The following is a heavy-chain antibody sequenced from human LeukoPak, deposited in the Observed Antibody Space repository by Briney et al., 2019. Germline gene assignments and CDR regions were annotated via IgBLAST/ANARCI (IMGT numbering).Heavy chain of an antibody. Sequence: GGSLRLSCAASGFTFGDHAMSWVRQAPGKGLEWVGFIRSKAYGGTTEYAASVKGRFIISRDDSKSIAYLQMNSLKTEDTAVYYCTRGPIQVWLYYGMDVWGQGTTVIVSS. V-gene: IGHV3-49*04. CDR3: TRGPIQVWLYYGMDV. J-gene: IGHJ6*02. CDR1: GFTFGDHA. CDR2: IRSKAYGGTT. D-gene: IGHD5-18*01.